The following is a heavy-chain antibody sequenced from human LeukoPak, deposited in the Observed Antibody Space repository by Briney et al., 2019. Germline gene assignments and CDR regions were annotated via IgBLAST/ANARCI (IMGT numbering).Heavy chain of an antibody. CDR1: GDSLSSGGYS. CDR3: ARHSAYYSSGSYYRRPYYFDY. V-gene: IGHV4-30-4*07. CDR2: IRYSGST. D-gene: IGHD3-10*01. Sequence: SETLSLTCEVSGDSLSSGGYSWSWIRQPPGKGLEWIGYIRYSGSTYYNPSLKSRVTISVDTSKNQFSLKLSSVTAADTAVYYCARHSAYYSSGSYYRRPYYFDYWGQGTLVTVSS. J-gene: IGHJ4*02.